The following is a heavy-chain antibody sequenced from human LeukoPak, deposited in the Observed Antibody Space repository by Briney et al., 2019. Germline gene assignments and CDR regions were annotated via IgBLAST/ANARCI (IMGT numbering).Heavy chain of an antibody. CDR3: TDSHADY. J-gene: IGHJ4*02. V-gene: IGHV3-23*01. Sequence: GGSLRLSCTASGFTFSSYTMSWVRQAPGKGLKWVSTITTGGPNTYYADSVKGRFTISRDNSKNTVYLQMNSLRAEDTAVYYCTDSHADYWGQGTLVTVSS. CDR2: ITTGGPNT. D-gene: IGHD2-21*02. CDR1: GFTFSSYT.